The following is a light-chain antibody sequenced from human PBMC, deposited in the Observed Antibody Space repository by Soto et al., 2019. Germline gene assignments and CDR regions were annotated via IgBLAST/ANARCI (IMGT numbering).Light chain of an antibody. J-gene: IGLJ3*02. CDR1: SSDVGGYKY. CDR3: SSYTSTTALWV. V-gene: IGLV2-14*01. Sequence: QSVLTQPASVSGSPGQSITISCTGTSSDVGGYKYVSWYQQHSGKAPRLMIYEVSSRPSGVSHRFSGSKSGNTASLTISGLQAEDEADYYCSSYTSTTALWVFGGGTKLTVL. CDR2: EVS.